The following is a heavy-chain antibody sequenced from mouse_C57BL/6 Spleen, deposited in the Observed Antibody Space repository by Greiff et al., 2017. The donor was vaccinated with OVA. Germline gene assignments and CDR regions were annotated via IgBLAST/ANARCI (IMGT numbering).Heavy chain of an antibody. J-gene: IGHJ2*01. CDR1: GYTFTSYW. Sequence: QVQLQQPGAELVRPGTSVKLSCKASGYTFTSYWMHWVKQRPGQGLEWIGVIDPSDSYTNYNQKFKGKATLTVDTSSSTAYMQLSSLTSEDSAVYYCARSGCYGYDGYYFDYWGQGTTLTVSS. CDR3: ARSGCYGYDGYYFDY. CDR2: IDPSDSYT. V-gene: IGHV1-59*01. D-gene: IGHD2-2*01.